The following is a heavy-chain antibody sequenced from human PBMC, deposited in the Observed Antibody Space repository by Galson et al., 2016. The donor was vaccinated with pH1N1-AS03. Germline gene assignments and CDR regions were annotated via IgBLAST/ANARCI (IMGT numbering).Heavy chain of an antibody. CDR3: SKAYSTYYYYMDV. D-gene: IGHD2/OR15-2a*01. Sequence: SLRRYCAASGFTLNEYARHWVRQSPGKGMEWVSGISGNGFNTDYGDSVKGRFTISRDNARNSLFLQMDSLRPEDAALYYCSKAYSTYYYYMDVWTKGTTVTISS. V-gene: IGHV3-9*01. CDR1: GFTLNEYA. CDR2: ISGNGFNT. J-gene: IGHJ6*03.